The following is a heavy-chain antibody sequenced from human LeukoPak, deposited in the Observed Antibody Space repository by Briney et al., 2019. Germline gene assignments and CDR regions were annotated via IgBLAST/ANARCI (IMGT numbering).Heavy chain of an antibody. CDR3: ATHGSGSYYNAPDY. V-gene: IGHV3-23*01. CDR2: ISGSGDST. D-gene: IGHD3-10*01. Sequence: GGSLRLSCAASGFTFSSYAMSWVRQAPGKGLEWVSVISGSGDSTHYADSVKGRFTTSRDNSKTTLYVQMNSLRAEDTAVYYCATHGSGSYYNAPDYWGQGTLVTVSS. CDR1: GFTFSSYA. J-gene: IGHJ4*02.